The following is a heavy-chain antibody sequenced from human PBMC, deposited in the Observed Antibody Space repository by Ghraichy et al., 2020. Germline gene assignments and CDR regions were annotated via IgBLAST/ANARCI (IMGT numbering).Heavy chain of an antibody. CDR3: ARDAYDSSGYYYVGPQGV. CDR1: GFTFSSYS. D-gene: IGHD3-22*01. J-gene: IGHJ6*04. V-gene: IGHV3-48*04. CDR2: ISSSSSTI. Sequence: GGSLRLSCAASGFTFSSYSMNWVRQAPGKGLEWVLYISSSSSTIYYADSVKGRFTISRDNAKNSLYLQMNSLRAEDTAVYYCARDAYDSSGYYYVGPQGVWGKGTTVTVSS.